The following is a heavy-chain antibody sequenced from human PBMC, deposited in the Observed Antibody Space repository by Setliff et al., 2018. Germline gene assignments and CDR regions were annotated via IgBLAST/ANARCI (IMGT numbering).Heavy chain of an antibody. D-gene: IGHD3-3*01. V-gene: IGHV1-69*04. Sequence: SVKVSCKASGATLSGVVFSWVRQAPRHGLEWMGRFIPVLGKPNYAPRFQGRLTITVDTSTGTSYMDLRSLRSDDTAIYYCATELRSPFWHFDLWGQGSLVTVSS. J-gene: IGHJ4*02. CDR2: FIPVLGKP. CDR3: ATELRSPFWHFDL. CDR1: GATLSGVV.